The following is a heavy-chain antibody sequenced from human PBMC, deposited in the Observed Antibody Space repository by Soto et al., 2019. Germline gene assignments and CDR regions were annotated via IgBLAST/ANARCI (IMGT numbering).Heavy chain of an antibody. Sequence: PSETLSLTCTVSGGSVSGSSYYWGCIRQPPGKGLEWIGHIYYSGSTYYNPSLKSRVTMSVDTSQNHFSLRLSSVTAADTAVYYCASGTIGTFDYWGQGALVTVSS. CDR2: IYYSGST. V-gene: IGHV4-39*02. D-gene: IGHD1-1*01. CDR1: GGSVSGSSYY. J-gene: IGHJ4*02. CDR3: ASGTIGTFDY.